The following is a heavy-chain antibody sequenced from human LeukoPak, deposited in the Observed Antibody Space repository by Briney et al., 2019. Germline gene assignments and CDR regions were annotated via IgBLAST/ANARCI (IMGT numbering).Heavy chain of an antibody. CDR1: GGSISSSNW. CDR3: ARRPVARGVRDHFDY. D-gene: IGHD3-10*01. V-gene: IGHV4-4*02. CDR2: IYHSGST. J-gene: IGHJ4*02. Sequence: SETLSLTCAVSGGSISSSNWWSWVRQPPGKGLEWTGEIYHSGSTNYNPSLKSRVTISVDKSKNQFSLKLSSVTAADTAVYYCARRPVARGVRDHFDYWGQGTLVTVSS.